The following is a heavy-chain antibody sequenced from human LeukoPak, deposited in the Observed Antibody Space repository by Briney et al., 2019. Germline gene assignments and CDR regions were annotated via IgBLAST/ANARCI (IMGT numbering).Heavy chain of an antibody. V-gene: IGHV3-64*01. J-gene: IGHJ4*02. CDR2: ISSNGGST. CDR1: GFTFSSYA. D-gene: IGHD5-12*01. CDR3: ARARKWIRAALDY. Sequence: GGSLRLSCAASGFTFSSYAMHWVRQAPGKGLEFVSAISSNGGSTYYANSVKGRFTISRDNSKNTLYLQMGSLRDDDMAVYYCARARKWIRAALDYWGQGTVVTVSS.